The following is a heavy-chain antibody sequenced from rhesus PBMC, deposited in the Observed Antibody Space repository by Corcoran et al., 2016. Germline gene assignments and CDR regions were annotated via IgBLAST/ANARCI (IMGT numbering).Heavy chain of an antibody. D-gene: IGHD4-23*01. Sequence: QVQLLESGPGVVKPSETLSLTCAVSGGSISGYYLWSWIRQPPGKGLEWIGYIYGGSGSTSYNPSLKSRVIISIDTSKNQFSLKLSSVTAADTAVYYCARDRGYSNYGDYWGQGVLVTISS. J-gene: IGHJ4*01. CDR1: GGSISGYYL. CDR3: ARDRGYSNYGDY. CDR2: IYGGSGST. V-gene: IGHV4S7*01.